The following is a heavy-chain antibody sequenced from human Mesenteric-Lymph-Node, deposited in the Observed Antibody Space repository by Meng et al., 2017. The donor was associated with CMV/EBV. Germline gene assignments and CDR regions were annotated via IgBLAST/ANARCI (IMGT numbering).Heavy chain of an antibody. D-gene: IGHD3-10*01. CDR1: GYTFTSYG. V-gene: IGHV1-18*01. J-gene: IGHJ6*02. Sequence: ASVKVSCKGSGYTFTSYGFRWARQAPREGLEWMGWISAYNGDTHYAQKFQGRVTMTTDTSTRTAYMELRSLRSDDTAVYYCARGSASGTYYLLDVWGQGTTVTVSS. CDR3: ARGSASGTYYLLDV. CDR2: ISAYNGDT.